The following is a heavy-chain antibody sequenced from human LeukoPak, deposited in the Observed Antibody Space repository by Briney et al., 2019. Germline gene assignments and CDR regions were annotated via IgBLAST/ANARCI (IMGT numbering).Heavy chain of an antibody. CDR1: GFIFSNYG. V-gene: IGHV3-30*03. Sequence: GGSLRLSCAASGFIFSNYGMHWVRQAPGKGLEWVAIIYYGGSNNYYADSVKGRFTISRDDSKSTLYLQMGSLRAEDMAVYYCARVARPGSSWYDFNAFDIWGQGTMVTVSS. D-gene: IGHD6-13*01. CDR3: ARVARPGSSWYDFNAFDI. J-gene: IGHJ3*02. CDR2: IYYGGSNN.